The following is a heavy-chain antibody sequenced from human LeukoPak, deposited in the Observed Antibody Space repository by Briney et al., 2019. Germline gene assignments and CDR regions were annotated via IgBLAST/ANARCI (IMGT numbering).Heavy chain of an antibody. V-gene: IGHV1-18*04. D-gene: IGHD3-10*01. J-gene: IGHJ4*02. Sequence: ASVNVSCTASGYTFTSYGVSWVRQAPGQGLEWMGWISAYNGNTNYAQKLQGRVTMTTDTSTSTAYMELRSLRSDDTAVYYCARDRSYYGSGSLWGQGTLVTVSS. CDR1: GYTFTSYG. CDR3: ARDRSYYGSGSL. CDR2: ISAYNGNT.